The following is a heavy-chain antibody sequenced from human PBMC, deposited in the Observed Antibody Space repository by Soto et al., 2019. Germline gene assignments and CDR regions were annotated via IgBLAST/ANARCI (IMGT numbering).Heavy chain of an antibody. V-gene: IGHV3-21*01. CDR2: ITGSTNYI. Sequence: PGGSLRLSGPGSEFNYSDYSMNWVRQAPGKGLEWVASITGSTNYISYEDSVKGRFTTSRDNAQNLLYLKMSSLRADDTAIYYRARMKAPFIAADWFDPWGQGTLVTVSS. D-gene: IGHD6-25*01. J-gene: IGHJ5*02. CDR3: ARMKAPFIAADWFDP. CDR1: EFNYSDYS.